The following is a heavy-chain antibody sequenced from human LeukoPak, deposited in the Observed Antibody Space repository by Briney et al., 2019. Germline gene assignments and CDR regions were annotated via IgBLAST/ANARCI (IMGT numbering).Heavy chain of an antibody. D-gene: IGHD3-22*01. V-gene: IGHV1-18*03. Sequence: ASVKVSCKASGYTFTSYGISWVRQAPGQGLEWMGWISAYNGNTNYAQKLQGRVTMTTDTSTSTAYTELRSLRSDDMAVYYCAREVPYDTSVYYQPFDFWGQGTLVTVSS. CDR2: ISAYNGNT. CDR1: GYTFTSYG. J-gene: IGHJ4*02. CDR3: AREVPYDTSVYYQPFDF.